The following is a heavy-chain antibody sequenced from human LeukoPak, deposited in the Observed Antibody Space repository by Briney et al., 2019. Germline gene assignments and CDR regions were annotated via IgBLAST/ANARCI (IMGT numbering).Heavy chain of an antibody. CDR3: ARGKYGDYVDYYYYYMDV. J-gene: IGHJ6*03. D-gene: IGHD4-17*01. CDR2: IYTSGST. V-gene: IGHV4-4*07. Sequence: SETLSLTCTVSGGSISSYYWSWIRQPAGKGLEWIGRIYTSGSTNYNPSLKSRVTMSVDTSKNQFSLKLSSVTAADTAVYYCARGKYGDYVDYYYYYMDVWGKGTTVTISS. CDR1: GGSISSYY.